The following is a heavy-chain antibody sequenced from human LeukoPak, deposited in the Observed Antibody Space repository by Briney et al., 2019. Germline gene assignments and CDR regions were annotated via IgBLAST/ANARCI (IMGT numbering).Heavy chain of an antibody. CDR2: INHSGST. J-gene: IGHJ5*02. Sequence: SETLSLTCAVYGGSFSGYYWSWIRQPPGKGLEWIGEINHSGSTNYNPSLKSRVTISVDTSKNQFSLKLSSVTAADTAVYYCATCVVQLERRRNWFDPWGQGTLVTVSS. CDR1: GGSFSGYY. D-gene: IGHD1-1*01. V-gene: IGHV4-34*01. CDR3: ATCVVQLERRRNWFDP.